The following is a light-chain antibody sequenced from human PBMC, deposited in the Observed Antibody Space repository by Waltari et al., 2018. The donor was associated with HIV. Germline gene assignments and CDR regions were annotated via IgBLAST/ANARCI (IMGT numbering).Light chain of an antibody. CDR1: ILAKKY. Sequence: SYELTQPSSVSVSPGQTASLTCSGDILAKKYGRWFQQKPGQAPVVVIYEDIERPSGIPERFSGSSSGTTVTLTITGAHVEDDADYYCYSAGDHDVVFGGGTKLTVL. CDR2: EDI. V-gene: IGLV3-27*01. J-gene: IGLJ2*01. CDR3: YSAGDHDVV.